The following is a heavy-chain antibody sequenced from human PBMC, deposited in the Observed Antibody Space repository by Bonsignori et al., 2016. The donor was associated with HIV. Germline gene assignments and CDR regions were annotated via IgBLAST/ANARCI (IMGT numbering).Heavy chain of an antibody. V-gene: IGHV4-4*07. CDR3: ARAPYYGDPYFDY. CDR2: IYPTGPT. CDR1: GASLSPYY. D-gene: IGHD4-17*01. J-gene: IGHJ4*01. Sequence: LLRESGPGLVKPSETLSLTCTVSGASLSPYYWNWIRQPAGKGLEWIGRIYPTGPTYYSPSLKSRVTMSIDPSRDQVSLSLNSVTAADTAVYFCARAPYYGDPYFDYWGHGILVTVSS.